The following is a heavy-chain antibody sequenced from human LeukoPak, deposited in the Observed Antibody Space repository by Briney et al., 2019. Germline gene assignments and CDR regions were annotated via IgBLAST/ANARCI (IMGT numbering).Heavy chain of an antibody. J-gene: IGHJ4*02. Sequence: GGSLRLSCAASRFTFSSYWMHWVRQAPGKGPVWVSRINSDGSSTSYADSVKGRFTISRDNSKNTLYLQMSSLRAEDTAVYYCAKTLQVYYYDGLGTEFDYWGQGTLVTVSS. D-gene: IGHD3-10*01. V-gene: IGHV3-74*01. CDR3: AKTLQVYYYDGLGTEFDY. CDR2: INSDGSST. CDR1: RFTFSSYW.